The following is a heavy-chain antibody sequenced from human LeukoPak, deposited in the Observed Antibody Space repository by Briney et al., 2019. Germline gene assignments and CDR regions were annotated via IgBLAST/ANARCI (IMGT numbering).Heavy chain of an antibody. D-gene: IGHD3-10*01. Sequence: PGRSLGPSCAASGFTFDDYAMHWVRQAPGKGLEWVSGIGWNSGSIGYADSVKGRFTISRDNAKNSLYLQMNSLRAEDTALNYCAKDYYGSGSYSRVDVWGQGTTVTVSS. CDR2: IGWNSGSI. V-gene: IGHV3-9*01. J-gene: IGHJ6*02. CDR1: GFTFDDYA. CDR3: AKDYYGSGSYSRVDV.